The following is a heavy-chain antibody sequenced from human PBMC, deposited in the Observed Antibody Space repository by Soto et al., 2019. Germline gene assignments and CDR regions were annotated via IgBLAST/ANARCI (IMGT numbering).Heavy chain of an antibody. J-gene: IGHJ4*02. V-gene: IGHV3-9*01. CDR2: ISWNSGTR. Sequence: EVQLVDSGGGLVQPGRSLRLSCAASGFTFDIYAMHCVRQAPVKGLEWVASISWNSGTRGYADSVKGRFTISRDNAKNSLYLQMDSLRTEDTAVYYCAKELGGYSYGYELDHWGQGTLVAVSS. CDR3: AKELGGYSYGYELDH. D-gene: IGHD5-18*01. CDR1: GFTFDIYA.